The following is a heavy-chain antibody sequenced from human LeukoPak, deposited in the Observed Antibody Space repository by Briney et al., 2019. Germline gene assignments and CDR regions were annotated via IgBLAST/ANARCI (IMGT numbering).Heavy chain of an antibody. CDR1: GFTVSSNY. Sequence: PGGSLRLSCAASGFTVSSNYMSWVRQAPGKGLEWVSVIYSGGSTYYADSVKGRFTISRDNSKNTLYLQMNSLRAEDTAVYYCARSSIRRYYFDYWGQGTLVTVSS. D-gene: IGHD2-2*01. CDR3: ARSSIRRYYFDY. V-gene: IGHV3-53*01. J-gene: IGHJ4*02. CDR2: IYSGGST.